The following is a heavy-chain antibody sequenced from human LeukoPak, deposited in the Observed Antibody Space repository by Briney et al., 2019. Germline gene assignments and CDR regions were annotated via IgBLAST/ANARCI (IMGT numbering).Heavy chain of an antibody. D-gene: IGHD3-22*01. CDR2: ISSSSSYI. CDR1: GFTFSSYS. Sequence: GGSLRLSCAASGFTFSSYSMNWVRQAPGKGLEWVSSISSSSSYIYYADSVKGRFTISRDNAKNSLYLQMNSLRAEDTAVYYCAGLKIDYYDSSGYPTPWGQGTLVTVSS. V-gene: IGHV3-21*01. CDR3: AGLKIDYYDSSGYPTP. J-gene: IGHJ5*02.